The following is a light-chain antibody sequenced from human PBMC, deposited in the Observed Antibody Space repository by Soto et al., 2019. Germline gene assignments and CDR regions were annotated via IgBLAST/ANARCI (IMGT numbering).Light chain of an antibody. CDR2: DNN. J-gene: IGLJ2*01. Sequence: QSVLTQPPSMSAAPGREVTISCSGSYSNIGNNYVSWYQQLPGTAPKLLIYDNNKRPSGIPDRFSGPKSGTSATLGITGLQTDDEGDYYCGTWDSGLSAVVFGGGTKLTVL. CDR3: GTWDSGLSAVV. V-gene: IGLV1-51*01. CDR1: YSNIGNNY.